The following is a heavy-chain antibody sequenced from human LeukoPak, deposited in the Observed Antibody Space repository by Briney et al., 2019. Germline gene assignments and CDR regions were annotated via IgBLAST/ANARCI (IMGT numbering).Heavy chain of an antibody. D-gene: IGHD1-1*01. V-gene: IGHV3-23*01. Sequence: GGSLRLSCAASGFTFSSYAMSWVRQAQGKGLEWVSDISGSGGRTYYADSVEGRFSITRDNSKNTMYMKMNSQRAEDTAVYYFAKDGYDYYYYYIDVWGKGTTVTVSS. CDR2: ISGSGGRT. J-gene: IGHJ6*03. CDR3: AKDGYDYYYYYIDV. CDR1: GFTFSSYA.